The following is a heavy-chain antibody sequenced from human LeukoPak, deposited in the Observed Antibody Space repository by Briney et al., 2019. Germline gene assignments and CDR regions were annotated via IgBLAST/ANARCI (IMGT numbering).Heavy chain of an antibody. D-gene: IGHD3-10*01. J-gene: IGHJ4*02. CDR2: INPNSGGT. CDR1: GYTFTGYY. Sequence: ASVKVSCKASGYTFTGYYMHWVRQAPGQGLEWMGWINPNSGGTNYAQKFQGRVTMTRDTSISTAYMELNRLRSADTAVYYCARDRDYGSGIFDYWGRGTLVTVSS. CDR3: ARDRDYGSGIFDY. V-gene: IGHV1-2*02.